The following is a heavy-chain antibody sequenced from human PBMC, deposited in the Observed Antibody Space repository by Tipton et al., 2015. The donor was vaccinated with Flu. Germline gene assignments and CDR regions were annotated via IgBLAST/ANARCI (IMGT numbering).Heavy chain of an antibody. Sequence: TLSLTCTVSGGSITSGGYYWSWIRQHPGKGLEWIAYIYYSGSTYYNPSLKSRVTISVDTSKNQFSLKLSSVTAADTAMYYCARRDYSNYVSEPKSWFDPWGRGTLVTVSS. CDR2: IYYSGST. J-gene: IGHJ5*02. V-gene: IGHV4-31*03. D-gene: IGHD4-11*01. CDR1: GGSITSGGYY. CDR3: ARRDYSNYVSEPKSWFDP.